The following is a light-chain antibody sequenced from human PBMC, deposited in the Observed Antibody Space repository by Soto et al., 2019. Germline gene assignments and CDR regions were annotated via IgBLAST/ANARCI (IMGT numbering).Light chain of an antibody. CDR1: QSVSINY. J-gene: IGKJ3*01. CDR2: GAS. Sequence: EIVLTQSPGTLSLSPGERATLSCRASQSVSINYLAWYQQKPGQAPRLLIYGASSRATGIPDRFSGSGSGTDFTLTISRLEPEDFAVYYCQQYGDSVFTFGPGTKVDIK. CDR3: QQYGDSVFT. V-gene: IGKV3-20*01.